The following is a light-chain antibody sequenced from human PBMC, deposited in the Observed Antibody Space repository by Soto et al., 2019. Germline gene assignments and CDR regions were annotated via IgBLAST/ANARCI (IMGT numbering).Light chain of an antibody. Sequence: EVVLTQSPATLSLSPGERATLSCRASQSVRSYLAWFQHKPGQAPRLLIYDASNRATGIPGRFSGSGFGTDFTLTISSLEPEDFGVYYCQQRNNWPPLTFGGGTRVEIK. V-gene: IGKV3-11*01. J-gene: IGKJ4*01. CDR3: QQRNNWPPLT. CDR2: DAS. CDR1: QSVRSY.